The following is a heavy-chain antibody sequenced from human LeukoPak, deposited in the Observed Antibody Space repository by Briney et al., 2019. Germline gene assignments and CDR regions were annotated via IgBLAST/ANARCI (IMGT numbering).Heavy chain of an antibody. Sequence: SETLSLTCTVSGGSISSSSYYWGWIRQPPGKGLEWIGSIYHSGSTYYNPSLKSRVTISVDRSKNQFSLKLSSVTAADTAVYYCARAQGAPADAFDTWGQGTMVTVSS. J-gene: IGHJ3*02. CDR3: ARAQGAPADAFDT. V-gene: IGHV4-39*07. CDR1: GGSISSSSYY. CDR2: IYHSGST.